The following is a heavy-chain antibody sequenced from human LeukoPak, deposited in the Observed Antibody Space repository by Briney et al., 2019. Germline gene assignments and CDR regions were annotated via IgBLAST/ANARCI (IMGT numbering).Heavy chain of an antibody. CDR2: INGDGSST. CDR3: AKDHHPVGAYILFSDY. V-gene: IGHV3-74*01. D-gene: IGHD1-26*01. J-gene: IGHJ4*02. CDR1: GFTFSSYW. Sequence: PTGGSLRLSCEASGFTFSSYWMHWVRQAPGKGLVWVSRINGDGSSTGYADSVRGRFTISRDNSKNTLYLQMNSLRAEDTAVYYCAKDHHPVGAYILFSDYWGQGTLVTVSS.